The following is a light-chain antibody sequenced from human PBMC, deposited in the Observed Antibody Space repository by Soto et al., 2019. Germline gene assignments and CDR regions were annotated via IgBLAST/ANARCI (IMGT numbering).Light chain of an antibody. Sequence: IQMTQSPSSLSASVGDRVTITCRASQSISSYLNWYQQKPGKAPKLLIYAASSLQSGVPSRFSGSGSGTDFTLTISSLQPEDFATYYCQQSYSTPKKFGQGTKVDIK. J-gene: IGKJ1*01. V-gene: IGKV1-39*01. CDR1: QSISSY. CDR2: AAS. CDR3: QQSYSTPKK.